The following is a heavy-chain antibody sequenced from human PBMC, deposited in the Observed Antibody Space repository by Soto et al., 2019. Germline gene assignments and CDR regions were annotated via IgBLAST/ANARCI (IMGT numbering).Heavy chain of an antibody. D-gene: IGHD2-2*01. CDR2: INSDGSST. Sequence: EVQLVESGGGLVQPGGSLRLSCAASGFTFSSYWMHWVRQAPGKGLVWVSRINSDGSSTTYADSVRGRFTISRDNAKHTLYLQMNSLSAEATAVYYCARVETCSSTSCYSLFDYCGQGTLVTVSS. CDR1: GFTFSSYW. J-gene: IGHJ4*02. V-gene: IGHV3-74*03. CDR3: ARVETCSSTSCYSLFDY.